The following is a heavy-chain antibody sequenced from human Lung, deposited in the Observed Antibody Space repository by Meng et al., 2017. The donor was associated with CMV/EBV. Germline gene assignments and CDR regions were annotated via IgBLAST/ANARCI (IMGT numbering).Heavy chain of an antibody. Sequence: GGSLRLXCAASGFTFRSYAMHWVRQAPGKGLEWVSGISITGGMTYYADSVKGRFTISRDNSKNTLYLQMNSLRAEDTAVYYCAKDFWSAYYYFDSWGQGKXVNGSS. J-gene: IGHJ4*02. CDR3: AKDFWSAYYYFDS. D-gene: IGHD3-3*01. CDR1: GFTFRSYA. CDR2: ISITGGMT. V-gene: IGHV3-23*01.